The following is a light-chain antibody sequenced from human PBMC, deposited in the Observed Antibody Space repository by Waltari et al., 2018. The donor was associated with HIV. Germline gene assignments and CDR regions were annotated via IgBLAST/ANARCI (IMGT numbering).Light chain of an antibody. CDR1: QSVGTS. CDR2: DAS. Sequence: IVLTPPPATLSLSPGERATLSCRPSQSVGTSLTWYRQIPGQAPSLLIYDASNRAAGVPARFSGSGSGTDFTLTISSLEAEDFALYYCQQRNNWPLTFGGGTKVEIK. V-gene: IGKV3-11*01. J-gene: IGKJ4*01. CDR3: QQRNNWPLT.